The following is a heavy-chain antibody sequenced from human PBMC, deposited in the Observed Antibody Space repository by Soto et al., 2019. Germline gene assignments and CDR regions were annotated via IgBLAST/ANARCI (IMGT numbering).Heavy chain of an antibody. V-gene: IGHV3-30*04. D-gene: IGHD2-21*02. CDR3: ARTYECAKSDCYRAFDI. CDR1: GFTFSSYA. Sequence: PGGSLRLSCAASGFTFSSYAMHWVRQAPGTGPEWVAATSSDGTDNVYADSVSGRFTISRDNSKNTLYLQMNSLRSEDAAVYYCARTYECAKSDCYRAFDIWGQVTMVTVSS. J-gene: IGHJ3*02. CDR2: TSSDGTDN.